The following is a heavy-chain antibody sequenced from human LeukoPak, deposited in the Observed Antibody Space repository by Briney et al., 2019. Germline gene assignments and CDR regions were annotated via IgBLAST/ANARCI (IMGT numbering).Heavy chain of an antibody. Sequence: ASVKVSCKASGYSFNNHGLSWVRQAPGQGLEWVGWVGAGNGDTHYAQKLQGRGTMTTDTSTNTAYMDLKSLRSDDTAVYYCARASSPYNWYFDLWGRGTLVTVSS. CDR2: VGAGNGDT. CDR1: GYSFNNHG. V-gene: IGHV1-18*01. J-gene: IGHJ2*01. D-gene: IGHD4-11*01. CDR3: ARASSPYNWYFDL.